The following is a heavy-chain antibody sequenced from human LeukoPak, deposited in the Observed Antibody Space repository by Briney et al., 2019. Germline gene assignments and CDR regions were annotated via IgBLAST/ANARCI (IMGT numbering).Heavy chain of an antibody. CDR3: ARGYCSSTSCYGAFDI. CDR2: IIPIFGTA. D-gene: IGHD2-2*01. V-gene: IGHV1-69*13. Sequence: GASVKVSCKASGGTFSSYAISWVRQAPGQGLEWMGGIIPIFGTANYAQKFQGRVTITADESTSTAYMELSSLRSEDTAVYYCARGYCSSTSCYGAFDIWGQGTMDTVSS. CDR1: GGTFSSYA. J-gene: IGHJ3*02.